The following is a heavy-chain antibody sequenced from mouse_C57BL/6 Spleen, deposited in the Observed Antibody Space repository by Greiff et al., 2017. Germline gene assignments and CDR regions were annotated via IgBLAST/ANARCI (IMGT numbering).Heavy chain of an antibody. CDR2: IDPEDGET. Sequence: EVKLMESGAELVKPGASVKLSCTASGFNIKDYYMHWVKQRTEQGLEWIGRIDPEDGETKYAPKFQGKATITADTSSNTAYLQLSSLTSEDTAVYYCARDFGLFITTAGFAYWGQGTLVTVSA. CDR1: GFNIKDYY. CDR3: ARDFGLFITTAGFAY. D-gene: IGHD1-1*01. J-gene: IGHJ3*01. V-gene: IGHV14-2*01.